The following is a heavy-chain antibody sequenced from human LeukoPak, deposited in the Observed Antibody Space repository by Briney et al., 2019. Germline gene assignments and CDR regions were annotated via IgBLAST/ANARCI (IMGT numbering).Heavy chain of an antibody. CDR3: AREEGPFDY. CDR2: IRYDGSNK. CDR1: GFAFSSYG. Sequence: GSLRLSSAAAGFAFSSYGMHWVRPAPGKGLGWVAVIRYDGSNKYYADSVKGRFTISRDNSKNTLYLQMNSLRAEDTAVYYCAREEGPFDYWGQGTLVTVSS. J-gene: IGHJ4*02. V-gene: IGHV3-33*01.